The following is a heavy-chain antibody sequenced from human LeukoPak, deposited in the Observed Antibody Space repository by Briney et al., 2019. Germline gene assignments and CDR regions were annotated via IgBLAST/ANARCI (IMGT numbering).Heavy chain of an antibody. CDR1: GESFSDYY. V-gene: IGHV4-34*01. J-gene: IGHJ6*03. D-gene: IGHD3-10*01. CDR3: ARVLRSRIKFTMVRGVSPANYHYYYMDV. CDR2: KNHSGST. Sequence: SETLSLTCAVYGESFSDYYWRWIRQPPGKGLEWIRQKNHSGSTNYYPSFKRRVTISVDTCKKQFALKLSSVTAADTAVYYCARVLRSRIKFTMVRGVSPANYHYYYMDVWGKGTTVTVSS.